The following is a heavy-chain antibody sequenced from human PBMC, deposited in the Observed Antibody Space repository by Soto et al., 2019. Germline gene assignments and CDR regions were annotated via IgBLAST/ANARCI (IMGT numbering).Heavy chain of an antibody. CDR2: IKPDGTEK. J-gene: IGHJ6*02. Sequence: EVQLVESGGGLVQPGGSLSLSCAASGFPFSPYWMSWVRRTPGKGLEWVANIKPDGTEKYYVDSVRGRLTVSRDNAKSSLYLQMNSLRVEDTAVYYCTTSPHRDSERVFVWGQGTAVTVS. CDR1: GFPFSPYW. CDR3: TTSPHRDSERVFV. V-gene: IGHV3-7*01. D-gene: IGHD1-26*01.